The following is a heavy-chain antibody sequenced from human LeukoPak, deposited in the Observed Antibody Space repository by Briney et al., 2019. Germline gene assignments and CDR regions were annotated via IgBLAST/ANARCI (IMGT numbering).Heavy chain of an antibody. CDR3: ARQFWSLGYCSSTSCVGVAFDI. Sequence: ASVKVSCKASGYTFTSYGISWVRQAPGQGLEWMGWISAYNGNTNYAQKLQGRVTMTTDTSTSTAYMELRSLRSDDTAVYYCARQFWSLGYCSSTSCVGVAFDIWGQGTMVTVSS. CDR1: GYTFTSYG. V-gene: IGHV1-18*01. D-gene: IGHD2-2*01. J-gene: IGHJ3*02. CDR2: ISAYNGNT.